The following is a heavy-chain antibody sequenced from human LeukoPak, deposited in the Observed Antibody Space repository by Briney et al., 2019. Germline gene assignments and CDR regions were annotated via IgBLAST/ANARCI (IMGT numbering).Heavy chain of an antibody. V-gene: IGHV1-69*13. D-gene: IGHD6-13*01. CDR3: ARHGIAAAGAAPVRDQYGYAPHRSQPSSQLSSKMNGGTYWYFDL. J-gene: IGHJ2*01. CDR1: GGTFSTYA. CDR2: IIPIFDTA. Sequence: VASVKVSCKASGGTFSTYAISWVRQAPGQGLEWMGGIIPIFDTANYAQRFQGRLTITADESTRSAYMELSSLRSEDTAVYYCARHGIAAAGAAPVRDQYGYAPHRSQPSSQLSSKMNGGTYWYFDLWGRGTLVTVSS.